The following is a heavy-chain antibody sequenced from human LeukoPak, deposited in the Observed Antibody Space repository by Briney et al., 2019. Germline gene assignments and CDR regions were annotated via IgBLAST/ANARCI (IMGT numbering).Heavy chain of an antibody. CDR2: IWYDGSNK. V-gene: IGHV3-33*01. D-gene: IGHD2-15*01. J-gene: IGHJ3*02. CDR3: ARRYCSGGSCALDDAFDI. CDR1: GFTFSSYG. Sequence: TGGSLRLSCAASGFTFSSYGMHWVRQAPGKGLEWVAGIWYDGSNKYYADSVKGRFTISRDNSKNTLYLQMNGLRAEDTAVYYCARRYCSGGSCALDDAFDIWGQGTMVTVSS.